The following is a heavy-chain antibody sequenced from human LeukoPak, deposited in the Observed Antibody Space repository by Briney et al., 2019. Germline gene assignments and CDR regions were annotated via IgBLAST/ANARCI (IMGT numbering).Heavy chain of an antibody. Sequence: QPGGSLRLSCAASGFTSSSYAMSWVRQAPGKGLEWVSAISGSGGSTYYADSVKGRFTISRDNSKNTLYLQMNSLRAEDTAVYYCAKDPYGDYIPFYDYWGQGTLVTVSS. J-gene: IGHJ4*02. D-gene: IGHD4-17*01. CDR2: ISGSGGST. V-gene: IGHV3-23*01. CDR3: AKDPYGDYIPFYDY. CDR1: GFTSSSYA.